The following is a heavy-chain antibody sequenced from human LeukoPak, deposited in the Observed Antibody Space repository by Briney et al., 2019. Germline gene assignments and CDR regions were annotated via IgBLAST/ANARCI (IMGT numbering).Heavy chain of an antibody. Sequence: GGSLRLSCAASGFTFSSYAMHWVRQAPGKGLECVSRISSNGGSTYYANSVKGRFTFSRDNSKNTLYLQMSSLRAEDTAVYYCAGDFDGRLDYWGEGTLGTVSS. CDR3: AGDFDGRLDY. CDR2: ISSNGGST. CDR1: GFTFSSYA. J-gene: IGHJ4*02. V-gene: IGHV3-64*01. D-gene: IGHD1-26*01.